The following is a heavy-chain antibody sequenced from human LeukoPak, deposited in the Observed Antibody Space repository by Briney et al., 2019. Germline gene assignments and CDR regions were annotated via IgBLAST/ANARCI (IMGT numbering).Heavy chain of an antibody. CDR3: ARVTGYMVEDYFDY. CDR1: GGSISSSSYY. J-gene: IGHJ4*02. V-gene: IGHV4-61*05. Sequence: SETLSLTCTVSGGSISSSSYYWGWIRQPPGKGLEWIGYIYYSGSANYHPSLKSRVTISVDTSKNRFSLRLSSVTAADTAVYYCARVTGYMVEDYFDYWGQGTLVTVSS. CDR2: IYYSGSA. D-gene: IGHD6-13*01.